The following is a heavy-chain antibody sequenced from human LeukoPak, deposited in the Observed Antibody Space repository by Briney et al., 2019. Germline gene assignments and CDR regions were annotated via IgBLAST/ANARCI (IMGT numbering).Heavy chain of an antibody. J-gene: IGHJ4*02. CDR3: ARGSTYYDFWSGYYTGIVSDY. CDR2: IWYDGSNK. Sequence: GGSLRLSCAASGFTFSSYGMHWVRQAPGKGLEWVAVIWYDGSNKYYADSVKGRFTISRDNSKNTLYLQMNSLRAEDTAVYYCARGSTYYDFWSGYYTGIVSDYWGQGTLVTVSS. D-gene: IGHD3-3*01. CDR1: GFTFSSYG. V-gene: IGHV3-33*01.